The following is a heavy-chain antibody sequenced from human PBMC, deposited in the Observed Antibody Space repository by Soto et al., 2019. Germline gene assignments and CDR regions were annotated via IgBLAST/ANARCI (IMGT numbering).Heavy chain of an antibody. J-gene: IGHJ4*02. D-gene: IGHD3-3*02. CDR3: ARLPSRHLVDY. CDR2: MFYGVST. V-gene: IGHV4-39*01. CDR1: GSSINSSGYY. Sequence: SETLSLTCTVSGSSINSSGYYWGWIRQPPGKGLEWIGSMFYGVSTYYNPSLKSRVTVSVDTSKNQFSLNLRSVTAADTAVYYCARLPSRHLVDYWGQGTLVTVYS.